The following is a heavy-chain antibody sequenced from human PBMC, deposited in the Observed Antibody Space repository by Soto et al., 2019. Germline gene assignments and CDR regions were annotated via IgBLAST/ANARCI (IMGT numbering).Heavy chain of an antibody. CDR2: ISSSGTTI. J-gene: IGHJ3*02. CDR1: GFTFSSYE. CDR3: PKAPYSSGSTALEK. D-gene: IGHD6-19*01. Sequence: PGGSLRLSCAASGFTFSSYEMSWVRQAPGKGLEWMSYISSSGTTIYYADSVKGRFTISRDNAKNSLHLQMNSLRAESTAVYYFPKAPYSSGSTALEKWGEGTMVTVSS. V-gene: IGHV3-48*03.